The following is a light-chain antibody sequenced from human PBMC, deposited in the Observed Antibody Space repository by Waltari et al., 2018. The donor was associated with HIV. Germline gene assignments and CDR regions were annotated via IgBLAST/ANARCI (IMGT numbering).Light chain of an antibody. V-gene: IGLV3-21*02. CDR2: DDV. CDR1: NLGSKN. Sequence: SFVPTQPPSVSVAPGQTARITCGANNLGSKNVHWYQQKSGQAPVLVVYDDVGRPSGIPERFSGSNSGNTAILTISRVEAGDEADYYCQVWDSSSDHLFGGGTKLTVL. CDR3: QVWDSSSDHL. J-gene: IGLJ2*01.